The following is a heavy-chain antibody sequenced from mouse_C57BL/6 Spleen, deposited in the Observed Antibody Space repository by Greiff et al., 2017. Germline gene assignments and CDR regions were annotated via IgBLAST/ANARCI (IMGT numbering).Heavy chain of an antibody. V-gene: IGHV5-4*01. Sequence: EVKLVESGGGLVKPGGSLKLSCAASGFTFSSYAMSWVRQTPEKRLEWVATISDGGSYTYYPDNVKGRFTISRDKAKNNLYLQMSHLKSEDTAMYYCARDLYGSSLFAYWGQGTLVTVSA. CDR2: ISDGGSYT. CDR3: ARDLYGSSLFAY. CDR1: GFTFSSYA. D-gene: IGHD1-1*01. J-gene: IGHJ3*01.